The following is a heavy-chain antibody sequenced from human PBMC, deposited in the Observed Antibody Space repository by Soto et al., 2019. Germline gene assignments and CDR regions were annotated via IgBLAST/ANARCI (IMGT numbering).Heavy chain of an antibody. J-gene: IGHJ5*02. V-gene: IGHV4-34*01. CDR2: INHSGST. CDR3: ARNLKYPRGSSWFDP. Sequence: SDTMDLTTAVYVGSFRGYYWSWIRPHKGKGLEWIGEINHSGSTNYNPSLKSRVTISVDTSKNQFSLKLSSVTAADTAVYYCARNLKYPRGSSWFDPLVQGTLVTVSS. CDR1: VGSFRGYY. D-gene: IGHD2-2*01.